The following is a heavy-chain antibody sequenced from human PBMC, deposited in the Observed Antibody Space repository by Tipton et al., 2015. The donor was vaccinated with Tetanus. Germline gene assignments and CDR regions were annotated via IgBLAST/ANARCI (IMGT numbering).Heavy chain of an antibody. V-gene: IGHV4-31*03. CDR3: ARDQGGGRVVRLNWFDP. Sequence: TLSLTCTVSGGSISSGGFFWNWLRQSPGKGLEWIGYVYYSDDTYYNPSFKSRVTISVDTSKNQFSLDLYSVTAADTAVYYCARDQGGGRVVRLNWFDPWGQGTLVTVSS. D-gene: IGHD6-6*01. J-gene: IGHJ5*02. CDR2: VYYSDDT. CDR1: GGSISSGGFF.